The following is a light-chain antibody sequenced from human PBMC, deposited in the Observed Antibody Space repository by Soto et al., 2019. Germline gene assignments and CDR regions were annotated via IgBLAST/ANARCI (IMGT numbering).Light chain of an antibody. J-gene: IGKJ4*01. V-gene: IGKV3-20*01. CDR1: QSVSSSY. CDR3: QQYGSS. CDR2: GAS. Sequence: EIVLTQSPGTLSLSPGERATLSCRASQSVSSSYLAWYQQKPGQAPRLLIYGASSRATVIPDRFSGSGSGTDFTLTISRLEPEDFAVYYCQQYGSSFGGGTKVEIK.